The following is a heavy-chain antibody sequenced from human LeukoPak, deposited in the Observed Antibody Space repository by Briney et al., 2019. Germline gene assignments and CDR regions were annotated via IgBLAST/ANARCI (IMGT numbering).Heavy chain of an antibody. J-gene: IGHJ4*02. CDR3: ARPKSGTYYYFDY. CDR1: GYSFTSYW. D-gene: IGHD1-26*01. CDR2: IYPGDSDT. Sequence: GESLKISCKGSGYSFTSYWVAWVRQVPGKGLERMGIIYPGDSDTRYSPSFQGQVTISADKSIRTAYLQWSSLKASDTAMYYCARPKSGTYYYFDYWGQGTLVTVSS. V-gene: IGHV5-51*01.